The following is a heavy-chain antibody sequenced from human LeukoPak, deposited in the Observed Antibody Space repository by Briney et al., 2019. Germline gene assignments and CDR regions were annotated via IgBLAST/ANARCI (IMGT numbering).Heavy chain of an antibody. CDR3: ASIWYYDILTGQSGVNFDY. D-gene: IGHD3-9*01. J-gene: IGHJ4*02. CDR2: ISYDGSNK. Sequence: GGSLRLSCAASGFTFSSYAMHWVRQAPGKGLEWVAVISYDGSNKYYADSVKGRFTISRDNAKNSLYLQMNSLRAEDTAVYYCASIWYYDILTGQSGVNFDYWGQGTLVTVSS. V-gene: IGHV3-30-3*01. CDR1: GFTFSSYA.